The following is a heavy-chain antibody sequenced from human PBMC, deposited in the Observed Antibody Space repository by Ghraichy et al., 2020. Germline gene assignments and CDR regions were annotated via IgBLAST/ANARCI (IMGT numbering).Heavy chain of an antibody. CDR3: ARGSYSGSYFYY. D-gene: IGHD1-26*01. J-gene: IGHJ4*02. CDR1: GYSISSGYY. V-gene: IGHV4-38-2*02. CDR2: IYHSGST. Sequence: SQTLSLTCTVSGYSISSGYYWGWIRQPPGKGLEWIGSIYHSGSTYYNPSLKSRVTISVDTSKNQFSLKLSSVTAADTAVYYCARGSYSGSYFYYWGQGTLVTVSS.